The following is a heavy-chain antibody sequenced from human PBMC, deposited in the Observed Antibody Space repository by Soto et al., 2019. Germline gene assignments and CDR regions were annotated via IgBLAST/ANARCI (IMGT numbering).Heavy chain of an antibody. V-gene: IGHV4-59*01. D-gene: IGHD3-22*01. CDR2: IYYSGST. CDR3: ARESRPEYYYDSSGYGALDY. Sequence: SETLSLTCAVYGGSFSSYYWSWIRQPPGKGLEWIGYIYYSGSTNYNPSLKSRVTISVDTSKNQFSLKLSSVTAADTAVYYCARESRPEYYYDSSGYGALDYWGQGTLVTV. J-gene: IGHJ4*02. CDR1: GGSFSSYY.